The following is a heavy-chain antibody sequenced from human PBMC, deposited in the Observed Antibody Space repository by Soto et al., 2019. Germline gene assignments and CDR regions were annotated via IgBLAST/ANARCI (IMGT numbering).Heavy chain of an antibody. CDR3: AKDLGTGYYYYALDV. J-gene: IGHJ6*02. CDR1: GFTFSTYA. CDR2: ISGSGGTT. V-gene: IGHV3-23*01. D-gene: IGHD3-16*01. Sequence: GGSLRLSCAASGFTFSTYAMIWVRQAPGKGLEWVSSISGSGGTTDYADSVKGRFTISRDNSKNTLYLQMNNLRAEDTAVYYCAKDLGTGYYYYALDVWGQGTTVTVSS.